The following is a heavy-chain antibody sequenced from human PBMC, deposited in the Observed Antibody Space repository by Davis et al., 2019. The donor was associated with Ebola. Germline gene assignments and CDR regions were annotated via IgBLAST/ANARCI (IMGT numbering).Heavy chain of an antibody. J-gene: IGHJ4*02. CDR3: AKDPGGHSGESDY. D-gene: IGHD6-19*01. CDR1: GLTFSRYG. V-gene: IGHV3-30*02. CDR2: IWFDGRNA. Sequence: GGSLRLPCVASGLTFSRYGMHWVRQTPGKGLEWVAFIWFDGRNAHYIDSVKGRFTISRDNSKNTLYFQMNSLRPEDTAMYYCAKDPGGHSGESDYWGQGTLVIVSS.